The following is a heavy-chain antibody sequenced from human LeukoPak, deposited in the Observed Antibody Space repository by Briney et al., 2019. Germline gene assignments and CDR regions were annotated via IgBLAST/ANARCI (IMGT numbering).Heavy chain of an antibody. CDR2: INHSGST. CDR3: ARGRSDYVWGSYRRFDY. Sequence: PSETLSLTCAVYGGSFSGYYWSWIRQPPGKGLEWIGEINHSGSTNYNPSLKSRVTKSVDTSKNQFSLKLSSVTAADTAVYYCARGRSDYVWGSYRRFDYWGQGTLVTVSS. CDR1: GGSFSGYY. J-gene: IGHJ4*02. V-gene: IGHV4-34*01. D-gene: IGHD3-16*02.